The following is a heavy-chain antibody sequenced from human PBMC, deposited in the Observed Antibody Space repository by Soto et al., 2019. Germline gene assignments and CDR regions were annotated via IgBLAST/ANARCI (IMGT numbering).Heavy chain of an antibody. CDR2: TYYRSKWYN. V-gene: IGHV6-1*01. J-gene: IGHJ5*01. Sequence: SQTLSLTFSISGDSVSSNSATCDSIKQSPSRGLEWLGRTYYRSKWYNDYAVSVKSRITINPDTSNNQLSLQLNSVTPDDTAVYYCARLIGNSWLDSWGQGTLVTVSS. CDR1: GDSVSSNSAT. CDR3: ARLIGNSWLDS. D-gene: IGHD2-8*01.